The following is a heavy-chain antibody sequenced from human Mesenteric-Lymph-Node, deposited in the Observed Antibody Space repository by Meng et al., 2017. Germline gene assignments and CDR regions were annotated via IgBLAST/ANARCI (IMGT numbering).Heavy chain of an antibody. Sequence: VRLQWAGPRLVKPSETLSITCAVSGGSIRSVYWWTWVRQSPGKGLEWTGEIYHSGSTNYNPSLKSRVTISVDKSKNQFSLKLTSVTAADTAVYYCARGGYYSFDYWGQGTLVTVSS. D-gene: IGHD5-18*01. CDR1: GGSIRSVYW. V-gene: IGHV4-4*02. J-gene: IGHJ4*02. CDR2: IYHSGST. CDR3: ARGGYYSFDY.